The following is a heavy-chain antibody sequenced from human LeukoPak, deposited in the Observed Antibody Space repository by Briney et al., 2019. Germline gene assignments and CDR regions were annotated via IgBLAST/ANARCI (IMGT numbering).Heavy chain of an antibody. J-gene: IGHJ3*02. CDR1: GYTFTDYY. V-gene: IGHV1-2*02. CDR3: ARDGGSSSWYVAFDI. CDR2: INPNSGGT. D-gene: IGHD6-13*01. Sequence: GASVKVSCKASGYTFTDYYMHWVRQAPGQGLEWMGWINPNSGGTNYAQKFQGRVTMTRDTSISTAYMELSRLRSDDTAVYYCARDGGSSSWYVAFDIWGQGTMVTVSS.